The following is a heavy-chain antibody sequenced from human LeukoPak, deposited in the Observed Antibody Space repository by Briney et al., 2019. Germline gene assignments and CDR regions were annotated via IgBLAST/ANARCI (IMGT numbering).Heavy chain of an antibody. CDR1: GFVFGSYA. J-gene: IGHJ5*02. CDR2: LSDSGGKT. V-gene: IGHV3-23*01. Sequence: GGSLRLSCAASGFVFGSYAMSWVRQAPGKGLEWVSTLSDSGGKTYYADSVKGRFTISRDNSKNTLYLQMNSLRAEDTAVYYCARDRSYYYDSSATNWFDPWGQGTLVTVSS. D-gene: IGHD3-22*01. CDR3: ARDRSYYYDSSATNWFDP.